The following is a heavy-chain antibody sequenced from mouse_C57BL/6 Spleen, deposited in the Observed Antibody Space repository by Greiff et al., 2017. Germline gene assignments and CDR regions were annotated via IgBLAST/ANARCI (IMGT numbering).Heavy chain of an antibody. J-gene: IGHJ1*03. CDR1: GYTFTSYW. CDR3: ARLGYSNFWYFDV. D-gene: IGHD2-5*01. V-gene: IGHV1-55*01. CDR2: IYPGSGST. Sequence: QVQLQQPGAELVKPGASVKMSCKASGYTFTSYWITWVKQRPGQGLEWIGDIYPGSGSTNYNEKFKSKATLTVDKSSSTAYMQLSSLTSEDSAVYYWARLGYSNFWYFDVWGTGTTVTVSS.